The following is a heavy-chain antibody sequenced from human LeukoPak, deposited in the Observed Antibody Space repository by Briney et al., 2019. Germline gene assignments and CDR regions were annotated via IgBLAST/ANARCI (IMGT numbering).Heavy chain of an antibody. CDR1: GFTFSSYG. CDR3: AKDNCQGFCELVVAATLDY. Sequence: GRSLRLSCAASGFTFSSYGMHWVRQAPGEGLEWVAVISYDGSNKYYADSVKGRFTISRDNSKNTLYLQMNSLRAEGTAVYYCAKDNCQGFCELVVAATLDYWGQGTLVTVSS. CDR2: ISYDGSNK. V-gene: IGHV3-30*18. J-gene: IGHJ4*02. D-gene: IGHD2-15*01.